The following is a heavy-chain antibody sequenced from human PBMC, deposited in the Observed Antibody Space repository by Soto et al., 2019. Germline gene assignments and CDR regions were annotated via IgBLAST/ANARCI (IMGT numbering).Heavy chain of an antibody. D-gene: IGHD2-21*02. CDR3: ARGAFSTVMTMYYYYAIDV. CDR2: FDPEDGET. CDR1: GYTLTELS. Sequence: GASVKVSCKVSGYTLTELSMHWVRQAPGKGLEWMGGFDPEDGETIYAQKLQGRVTMTEDTSTDTTYMELSSLRSEDTAVYYCARGAFSTVMTMYYYYAIDVWGPRTTDTVSS. V-gene: IGHV1-24*01. J-gene: IGHJ6*02.